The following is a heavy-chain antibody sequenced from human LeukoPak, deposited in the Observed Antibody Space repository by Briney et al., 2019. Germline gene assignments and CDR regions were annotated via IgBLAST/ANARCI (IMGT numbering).Heavy chain of an antibody. V-gene: IGHV3-53*04. CDR3: AREGGTTVID. J-gene: IGHJ4*02. D-gene: IGHD1-1*01. CDR2: IYSDGTT. Sequence: GGSLRLSCAASGFTVRSNYMSWVRQAPGKGLEWVSIIYSDGTTYYTDSVKGRFTISRHNSKNMLYLQMNSLRPEDTAVYYCAREGGTTVIDWGQGTLVTVSS. CDR1: GFTVRSNY.